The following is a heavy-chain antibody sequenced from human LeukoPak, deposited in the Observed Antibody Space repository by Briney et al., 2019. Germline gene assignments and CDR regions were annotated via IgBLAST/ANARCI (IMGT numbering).Heavy chain of an antibody. D-gene: IGHD3-10*01. V-gene: IGHV4-39*01. J-gene: IGHJ5*02. CDR2: IYYSGST. Sequence: SEILSLTCTVSGGSISSSRYYWGWIRQPPGKGLEWIGSIYYSGSTYYNPSLKSRVTISVDTSKNQFSLKLSSVTAADTAVYYCARRGGYYHNWFDPWGQGTLVTVSS. CDR3: ARRGGYYHNWFDP. CDR1: GGSISSSRYY.